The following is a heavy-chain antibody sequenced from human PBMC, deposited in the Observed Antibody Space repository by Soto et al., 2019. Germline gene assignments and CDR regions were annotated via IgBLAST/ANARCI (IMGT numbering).Heavy chain of an antibody. CDR1: GLTLSRYW. CDR3: SGDYYGPGPD. CDR2: IKEDGGKT. D-gene: IGHD3-22*01. V-gene: IGHV3-7*04. J-gene: IGHJ4*02. Sequence: EVQLVESGGGLVQPGGSLRLSCVASGLTLSRYWMSWVRQAPGKGLEWVANIKEDGGKTYYVDSVKGRFTISRDNAKNLVYLQMDSLRVEDTALYYCSGDYYGPGPDWGQGTLVIVSS.